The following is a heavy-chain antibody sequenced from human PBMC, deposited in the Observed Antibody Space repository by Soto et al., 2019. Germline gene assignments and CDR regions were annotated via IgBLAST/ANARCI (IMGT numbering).Heavy chain of an antibody. Sequence: PSETLSLTCTVSGGSISSADYNWSWIRQPPGQGLEWIGYIYCSGSTYYNPSLKSRVTISVDTSKNQFSLKLSSVTAADTAVYYCARAPMYYDFWSGYPRPTYYFDYWGQRTLVTVAS. V-gene: IGHV4-30-4*01. J-gene: IGHJ4*02. CDR2: IYCSGST. CDR3: ARAPMYYDFWSGYPRPTYYFDY. CDR1: GGSISSADYN. D-gene: IGHD3-3*01.